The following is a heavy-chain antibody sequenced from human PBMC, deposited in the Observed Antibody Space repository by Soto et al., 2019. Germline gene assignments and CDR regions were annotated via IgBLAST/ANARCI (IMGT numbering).Heavy chain of an antibody. V-gene: IGHV3-23*01. CDR1: GFTFSSSD. D-gene: IGHD5-12*01. Sequence: EVQMLESGGGLVQPGGSLRLSCAASGFTFSSSDMNWVRQAPGKGLEWVSSISNSGGTTSYAASVKGRFTTASDNSKNTQSLRVNSTGAYDTAVYDCAKGASSAYCVCMDVWGKGTTVTVSA. J-gene: IGHJ6*04. CDR2: ISNSGGTT. CDR3: AKGASSAYCVCMDV.